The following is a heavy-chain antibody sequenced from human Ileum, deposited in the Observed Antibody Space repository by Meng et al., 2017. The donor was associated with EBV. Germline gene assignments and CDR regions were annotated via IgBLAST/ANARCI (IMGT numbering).Heavy chain of an antibody. CDR2: INTNTGNP. V-gene: IGHV7-4-1*02. CDR1: GYTFTRYP. D-gene: IGHD1-1*01. J-gene: IGHJ4*02. CDR3: APGPANDNRSSYYFDY. Sequence: QVQLVQSGSELKKPGXSVTVSCXASGYTFTRYPMNWVRQAPGQGLEWMGWINTNTGNPTYAQGFTGRFVFSLDTSVSTAYLQISSLKAEDTAVYYCAPGPANDNRSSYYFDYWGQGTLVTVSS.